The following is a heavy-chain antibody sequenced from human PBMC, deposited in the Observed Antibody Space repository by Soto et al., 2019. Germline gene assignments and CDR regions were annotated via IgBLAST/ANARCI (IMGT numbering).Heavy chain of an antibody. J-gene: IGHJ5*02. Sequence: SETLSLTCTFSGASISSSSYYWGWIRQPLGKGLEWIGSIYYSGSTYYNPSLKSRVTISVDTSKNQFSLKLSSVTAADTAVYYCARGREQWLTPGWFGPWGQGTLVTVPS. CDR3: ARGREQWLTPGWFGP. CDR1: GASISSSSYY. CDR2: IYYSGST. D-gene: IGHD6-19*01. V-gene: IGHV4-39*01.